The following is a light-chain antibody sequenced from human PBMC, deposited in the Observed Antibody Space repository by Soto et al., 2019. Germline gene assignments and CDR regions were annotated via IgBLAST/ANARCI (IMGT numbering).Light chain of an antibody. CDR3: CSYAGSSNFYV. CDR2: EGS. J-gene: IGLJ1*01. Sequence: QPVLTQPASVSGSPGQSITISCTGTSSDVGSYNLVSWYQQHPGKAPKLMIYEGSKRPSGVSNRFSGSKSGNTASLTISGLQAEDEADYYCCSYAGSSNFYVFGTGTKLTVL. V-gene: IGLV2-23*01. CDR1: SSDVGSYNL.